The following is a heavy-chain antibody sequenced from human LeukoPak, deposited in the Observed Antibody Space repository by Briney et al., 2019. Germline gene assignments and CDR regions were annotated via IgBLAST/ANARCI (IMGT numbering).Heavy chain of an antibody. CDR1: GYSFTSYW. CDR2: IDPSDSYT. CDR3: ARRLRMGYCSSTSCDYYYYYGMDV. Sequence: GESLKISCKGSGYSFTSYWISWVRQMPGKGLEWMGRIDPSDSYTNYSPSFQGHVTISADRSISTAYLQWSSLKASDTAMYYCARRLRMGYCSSTSCDYYYYYGMDVWGQGTTVTVSS. J-gene: IGHJ6*02. D-gene: IGHD2-2*01. V-gene: IGHV5-10-1*01.